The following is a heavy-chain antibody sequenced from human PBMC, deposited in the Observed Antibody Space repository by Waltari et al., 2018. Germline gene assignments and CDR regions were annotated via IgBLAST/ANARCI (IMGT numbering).Heavy chain of an antibody. D-gene: IGHD7-27*01. V-gene: IGHV1-69-2*01. Sequence: EVQLVQSGAEVKKPGATVKISCKVSGYTFTDYYMHWVQQAPGKGLAWMGLVDPEDGETIYAEKFQGRVTITADTSTDTAYMELSSLRSEDTAVYYCATTQTGERSPRSGDYYFDYWGQGTLVTVSS. CDR3: ATTQTGERSPRSGDYYFDY. J-gene: IGHJ4*02. CDR1: GYTFTDYY. CDR2: VDPEDGET.